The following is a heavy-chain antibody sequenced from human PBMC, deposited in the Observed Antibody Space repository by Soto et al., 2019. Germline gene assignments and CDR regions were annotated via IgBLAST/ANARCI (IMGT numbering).Heavy chain of an antibody. V-gene: IGHV1-69*12. CDR3: ARHVQAADYYYDNDV. Sequence: QVQLVQSGAEVKKPGSSVKVYCKASGGTFSSYAISWVRQAPGQGLEWMGGIIPIFGTANYAQKFQGRVTITADESTNTAHKQLSSLSSEDTAVYYCARHVQAADYYYDNDVWGQGTTVTVSS. J-gene: IGHJ6*02. D-gene: IGHD2-2*01. CDR1: GGTFSSYA. CDR2: IIPIFGTA.